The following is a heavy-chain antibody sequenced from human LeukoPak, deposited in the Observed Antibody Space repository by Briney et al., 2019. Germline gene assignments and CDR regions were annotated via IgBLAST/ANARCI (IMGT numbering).Heavy chain of an antibody. J-gene: IGHJ4*02. Sequence: GGSLRLSCAASGFTFSSYAMHWVRQAPGKGLEWVAVISYDGSNKHYADSVKGRFTISRDNSKNTLYLQMNSLRAEDTAVYYCARDSSGLDYWGQGTLVTVSS. CDR3: ARDSSGLDY. V-gene: IGHV3-30-3*01. D-gene: IGHD6-19*01. CDR2: ISYDGSNK. CDR1: GFTFSSYA.